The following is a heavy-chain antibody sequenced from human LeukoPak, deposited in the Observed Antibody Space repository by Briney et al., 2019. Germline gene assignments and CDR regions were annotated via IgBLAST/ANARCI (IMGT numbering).Heavy chain of an antibody. CDR1: GFTFSSYA. D-gene: IGHD3-22*01. CDR2: ISGSGDST. J-gene: IGHJ4*02. Sequence: PGGSLRLSCAASGFTFSSYAMSWVRQAPGKGLEWVSAISGSGDSTYCSDSVKGRFTISRDNSKNTLYVQMNSLRAEDTAVYYCAKPLVSDYYDSSGYWGYWGQGTLVTVSS. CDR3: AKPLVSDYYDSSGYWGY. V-gene: IGHV3-23*01.